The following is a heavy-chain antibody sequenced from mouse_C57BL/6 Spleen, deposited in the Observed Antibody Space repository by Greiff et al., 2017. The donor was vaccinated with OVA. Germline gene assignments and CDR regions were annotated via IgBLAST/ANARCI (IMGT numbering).Heavy chain of an antibody. CDR3: ARAYYGNYLYYFDY. Sequence: QVQLKESGAELVKPGASVKLSCKASGYAFSSYWMNWVKQRPGKGLEWIGQIYPGDGDTNYNGKFKGKATLTADKSSSTAYMQLSSLTSEDSAVYFCARAYYGNYLYYFDYWGQGTTLTVSA. CDR2: IYPGDGDT. CDR1: GYAFSSYW. J-gene: IGHJ2*01. D-gene: IGHD2-10*01. V-gene: IGHV1-80*01.